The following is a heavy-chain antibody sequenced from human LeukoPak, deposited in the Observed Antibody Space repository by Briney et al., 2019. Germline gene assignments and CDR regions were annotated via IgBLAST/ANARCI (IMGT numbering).Heavy chain of an antibody. V-gene: IGHV3-23*01. CDR2: ISSGGGTT. Sequence: PGGSLRLSCAASGFTFSSYAVSWVRQAPGKGLEWVSAISSGGGTTYYADSLKGRFTISRDNSKNALYLQMNSLRAEDTAIYYCAKAEMSTTYFDYWGQGTLVTVSS. J-gene: IGHJ4*02. CDR3: AKAEMSTTYFDY. D-gene: IGHD5/OR15-5a*01. CDR1: GFTFSSYA.